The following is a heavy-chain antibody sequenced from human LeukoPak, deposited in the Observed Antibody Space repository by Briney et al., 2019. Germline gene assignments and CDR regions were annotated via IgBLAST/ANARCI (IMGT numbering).Heavy chain of an antibody. J-gene: IGHJ5*02. Sequence: TSETLSLTCAVYGGSFSGYYWSWIRQPPGKGLEWIGYIYYSGSTNYNPSLKSRVTISVDTSKNQFSLKLSSVTAAVTAVYYCAGIVPAAIGFDPWGQGTLVTVSS. CDR1: GGSFSGYY. V-gene: IGHV4-59*01. CDR3: AGIVPAAIGFDP. CDR2: IYYSGST. D-gene: IGHD2-2*02.